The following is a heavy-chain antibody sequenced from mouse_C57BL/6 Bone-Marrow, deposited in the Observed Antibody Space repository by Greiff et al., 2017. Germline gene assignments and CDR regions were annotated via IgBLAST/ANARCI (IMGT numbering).Heavy chain of an antibody. J-gene: IGHJ2*01. CDR2: IDPSDSYT. V-gene: IGHV1-50*01. D-gene: IGHD2-2*01. CDR1: GYTFTSYW. Sequence: QVQLQQPGAELVKPGASVKLSCKASGYTFTSYWMQWVKQRPGQGLEWIGEIDPSDSYTNYNQKFKGKATLTVDTSSSTAYMQLSSLTSEDSAVYYCAREGRLRRYIDYWGQGTTLTVSS. CDR3: AREGRLRRYIDY.